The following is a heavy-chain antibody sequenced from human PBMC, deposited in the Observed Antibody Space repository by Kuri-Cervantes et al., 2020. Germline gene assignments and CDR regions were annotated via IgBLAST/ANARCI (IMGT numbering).Heavy chain of an antibody. CDR2: FDPEDGET. CDR3: AREKGYCSGSSCYYDAFDI. Sequence: ASVKVSCKVSGYTLTELSMHWVRQAPGKGLEWMGGFDPEDGETIYAQKFQGRVTMTEDTSTDTAYMELSSLRSEDTAVYYCAREKGYCSGSSCYYDAFDIWGQGTMVTVSS. V-gene: IGHV1-24*01. J-gene: IGHJ3*02. CDR1: GYTLTELS. D-gene: IGHD2-15*01.